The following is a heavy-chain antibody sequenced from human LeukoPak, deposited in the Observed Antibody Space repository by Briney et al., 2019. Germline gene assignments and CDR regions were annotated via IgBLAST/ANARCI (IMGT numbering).Heavy chain of an antibody. CDR1: GGSISSYY. CDR2: IYHRGNT. D-gene: IGHD2-2*01. Sequence: SETLSLTCTVSGGSISSYYWSWIRQPPGKGLEWIGTIYHRGNTYYNPSLMSRVTISLDTSKNQFSLRLTSVTAADTALYYCARDDIVVVPAATPYYYYYGMDVWGQGTTVTVSS. V-gene: IGHV4-59*04. J-gene: IGHJ6*02. CDR3: ARDDIVVVPAATPYYYYYGMDV.